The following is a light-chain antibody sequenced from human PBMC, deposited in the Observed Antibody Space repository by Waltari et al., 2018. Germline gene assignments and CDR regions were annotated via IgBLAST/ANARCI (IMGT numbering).Light chain of an antibody. CDR3: SSYAGSNKNVV. CDR1: SSDVGGCNY. J-gene: IGLJ2*01. Sequence: QSALTQPHSASGSPGQSVTIYCTGTSSDVGGCNYVSWYQQHPGKAPKLMIYEVSKRPSGVPDRFSGSKSGNTASLTVSGLQAEDEAVYYCSSYAGSNKNVVFGGGTKLTVL. V-gene: IGLV2-8*01. CDR2: EVS.